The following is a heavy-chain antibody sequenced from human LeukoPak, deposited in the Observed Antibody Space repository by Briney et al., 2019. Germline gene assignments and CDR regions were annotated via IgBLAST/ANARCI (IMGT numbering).Heavy chain of an antibody. CDR1: GGTFISYA. V-gene: IGHV1-69*13. Sequence: SVKVSCKASGGTFISYAISWVRQALGQGLEWMGGIIPIFGTANYAQKFQGRVTITADESTSTAYMELSSLRSEDTAVYYCARDLSGDYDYVWGSYRYYYWGQGTLVTVSS. D-gene: IGHD3-16*02. CDR2: IIPIFGTA. CDR3: ARDLSGDYDYVWGSYRYYY. J-gene: IGHJ4*02.